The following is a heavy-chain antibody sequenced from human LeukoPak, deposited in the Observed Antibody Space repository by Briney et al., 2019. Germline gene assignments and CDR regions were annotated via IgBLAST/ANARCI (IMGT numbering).Heavy chain of an antibody. CDR2: INPSGGST. CDR1: GYTFTSYY. D-gene: IGHD6-13*01. J-gene: IGHJ4*02. CDR3: ASIAAAGIGFDY. V-gene: IGHV1-46*01. Sequence: ALVKVSCKASGYTFTSYYMHWVRQAPGQGLEWMGIINPSGGSTSYAQKFQGRVTMTRDTSTSTVYMELSSLRSEDTAVYYCASIAAAGIGFDYWGQGTLVTVSS.